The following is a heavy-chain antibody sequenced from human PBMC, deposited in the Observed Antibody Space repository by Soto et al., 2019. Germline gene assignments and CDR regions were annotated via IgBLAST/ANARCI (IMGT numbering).Heavy chain of an antibody. CDR1: GFTFSSYG. D-gene: IGHD3-22*01. CDR2: ISYDGSNK. Sequence: QVQLVESGGGVVQPGRSLRLSCAASGFTFSSYGMHWVRQAPGKGLEWVAVISYDGSNKYYADSVKGRFTISRDNSKNTRYLQMNSLRAEDTAVYYCAKGVPYYYDSSGYFDYWGQGTLVTVSS. J-gene: IGHJ4*02. CDR3: AKGVPYYYDSSGYFDY. V-gene: IGHV3-30*18.